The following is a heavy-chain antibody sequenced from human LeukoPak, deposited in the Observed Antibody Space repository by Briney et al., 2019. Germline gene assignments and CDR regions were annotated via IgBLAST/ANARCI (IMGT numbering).Heavy chain of an antibody. V-gene: IGHV3-23*01. CDR2: ISGSGGST. CDR3: AKGRDGYNYLGPIDY. CDR1: GFTFSSYA. Sequence: GGSLRLSCAASGFTFSSYAMSWVRQAPGKGLEWVSAISGSGGSTYYADSVKGRFTISRDNSKNTPYLQMNSLRAEDTAVYYCAKGRDGYNYLGPIDYWGQGTLVTVSS. J-gene: IGHJ4*02. D-gene: IGHD5-24*01.